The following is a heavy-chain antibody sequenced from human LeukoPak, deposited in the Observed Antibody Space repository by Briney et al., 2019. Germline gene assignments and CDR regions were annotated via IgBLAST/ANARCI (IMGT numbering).Heavy chain of an antibody. V-gene: IGHV3-23*01. CDR1: GFTFSSYA. CDR2: ISGSGGST. J-gene: IGHJ4*02. D-gene: IGHD3-22*01. CDR3: AKVKHYYDSSVFFDY. Sequence: TGGSLRLSCAASGFTFSSYAMSWVRQAPGKGLEWVSAISGSGGSTYYADSVKGRFTTSRDNSKNTLYLQMNSLRAEDTAVYYCAKVKHYYDSSVFFDYWGQGTLVTVSS.